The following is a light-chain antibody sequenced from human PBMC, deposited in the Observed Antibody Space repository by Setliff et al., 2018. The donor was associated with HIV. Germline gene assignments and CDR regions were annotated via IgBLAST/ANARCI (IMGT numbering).Light chain of an antibody. Sequence: QSALTQPASVSGSPGQSITISCTGTNSDVGSHNLVSWYQQHPGKAPKLMIYEVSKRPSGVSNRFSGSKSGNTASLTIFGLQAEDEADYYCSSYASSSTLYVFGTGTKVTVL. CDR3: SSYASSSTLYV. CDR2: EVS. J-gene: IGLJ1*01. CDR1: NSDVGSHNL. V-gene: IGLV2-14*02.